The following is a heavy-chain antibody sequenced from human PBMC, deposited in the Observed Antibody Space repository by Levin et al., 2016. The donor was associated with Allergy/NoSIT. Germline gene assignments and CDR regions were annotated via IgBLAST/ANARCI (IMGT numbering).Heavy chain of an antibody. V-gene: IGHV3-23*01. Sequence: VRQMPGKGLEWVSAISGSGGSTYYADSVKGRFTISRDNSKNTLYLQMNSLRAEDTAVYYCAKSGVEYYDFWSGLGGFDYWGQGTLVTVSS. CDR3: AKSGVEYYDFWSGLGGFDY. J-gene: IGHJ4*02. D-gene: IGHD3-3*01. CDR2: ISGSGGST.